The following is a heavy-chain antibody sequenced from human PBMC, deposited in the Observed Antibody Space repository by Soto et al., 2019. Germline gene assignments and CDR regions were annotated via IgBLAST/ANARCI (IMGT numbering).Heavy chain of an antibody. V-gene: IGHV3-30*18. D-gene: IGHD3-10*01. Sequence: GGSLRLSCAASGFTFSSYGMHWVRQAPGKGLEWVAVISYDGSNKYYADSVKGRFTISRDNSKNTLYLQMNSLRAEDTAVYYCAKDSYYYGSGIEWAPKENYYYYGMDVWGQGTTVTVSS. J-gene: IGHJ6*02. CDR2: ISYDGSNK. CDR3: AKDSYYYGSGIEWAPKENYYYYGMDV. CDR1: GFTFSSYG.